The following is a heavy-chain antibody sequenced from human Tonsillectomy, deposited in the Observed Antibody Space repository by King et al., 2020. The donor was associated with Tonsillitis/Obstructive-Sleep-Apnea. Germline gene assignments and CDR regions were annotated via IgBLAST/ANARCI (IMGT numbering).Heavy chain of an antibody. D-gene: IGHD5-12*01. Sequence: QLQESGPGLVKPSETLSLTCSVSGGSISSYCWSWIRQPPGKGLECIGHIYYTGSTNYNPSLKSRVTISVDTSKNQFSLKLTSVTAADTAVYYCEREGLRDAFDIWGQGTMVTVSS. J-gene: IGHJ3*02. CDR1: GGSISSYC. CDR2: IYYTGST. CDR3: EREGLRDAFDI. V-gene: IGHV4-59*01.